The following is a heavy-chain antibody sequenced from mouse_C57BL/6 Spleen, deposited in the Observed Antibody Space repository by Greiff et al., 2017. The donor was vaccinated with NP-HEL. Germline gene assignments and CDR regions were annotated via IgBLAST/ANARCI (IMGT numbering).Heavy chain of an antibody. Sequence: VQLQQSGPELVKPGASVKISCKASGYTFTDYYMNWVKQSHGKSLEWIGDINPNNGGTSYNQKFKGKATLTVDKSSSTAYMELRSLTSEDSAVYYCARRGLLRYSAWFAYWGQGTLVTVSA. CDR1: GYTFTDYY. V-gene: IGHV1-26*01. CDR3: ARRGLLRYSAWFAY. CDR2: INPNNGGT. J-gene: IGHJ3*01. D-gene: IGHD1-1*01.